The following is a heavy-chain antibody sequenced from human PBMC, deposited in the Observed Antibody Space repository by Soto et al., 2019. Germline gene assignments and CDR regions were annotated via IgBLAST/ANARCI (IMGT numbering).Heavy chain of an antibody. Sequence: QVQLQEAGPGLVKASETLSLTCTVSRASISSYHWSWIRQPPGKGLEWIGYLYYSGSTNYKPSPKTRVTISLETSRNQVSLKLSTVTAADTDVYYCARLTEYNSGDFDYWGQGILVTVSS. CDR3: ARLTEYNSGDFDY. J-gene: IGHJ4*02. D-gene: IGHD6-25*01. CDR2: LYYSGST. CDR1: RASISSYH. V-gene: IGHV4-59*01.